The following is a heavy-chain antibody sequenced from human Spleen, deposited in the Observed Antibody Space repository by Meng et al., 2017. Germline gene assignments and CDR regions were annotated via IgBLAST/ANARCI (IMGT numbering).Heavy chain of an antibody. V-gene: IGHV4-4*02. Sequence: QVQLRESGPALVKPSETLSLTCAVSGDSITNHNWWAWVRQPPGKGLEWIGEINHSGSTNYNPSLKSRVTISIDTSKNQFSLKLSSVTAADTAVYYCARGGIAVAGPYFDYWGQGTLVTVSS. CDR3: ARGGIAVAGPYFDY. CDR1: GDSITNHNW. CDR2: INHSGST. J-gene: IGHJ4*02. D-gene: IGHD6-19*01.